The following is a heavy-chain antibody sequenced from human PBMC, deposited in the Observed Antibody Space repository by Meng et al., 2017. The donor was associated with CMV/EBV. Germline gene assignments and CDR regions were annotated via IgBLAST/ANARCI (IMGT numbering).Heavy chain of an antibody. CDR2: ISAYNGNT. D-gene: IGHD3-3*01. CDR3: ARDYYDFWSGYYRALGTYYYYGMDV. V-gene: IGHV1-18*01. Sequence: ASVKVSCKASGYTFTSYGISWVRQAPGQGLEWMGWISAYNGNTNYAQKLQGRVTMTTDTSTSTAYMELRSQRSDDTAVYYCARDYYDFWSGYYRALGTYYYYGMDVWGQGTTVTVSS. J-gene: IGHJ6*02. CDR1: GYTFTSYG.